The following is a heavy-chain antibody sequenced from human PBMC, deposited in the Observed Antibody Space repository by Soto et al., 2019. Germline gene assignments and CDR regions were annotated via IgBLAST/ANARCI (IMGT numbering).Heavy chain of an antibody. J-gene: IGHJ4*02. Sequence: ASVTDSCKASGYTFTSYGISWVRQAPGQGREWMGWISVYNGNTNYAQKLQGRVTMTTDTSTSTAYMELSSLRSDDTALYYCARRVAVHHSGTYYKCYPDYWGQGTLVTVSS. D-gene: IGHD3-10*01. CDR3: ARRVAVHHSGTYYKCYPDY. V-gene: IGHV1-18*04. CDR2: ISVYNGNT. CDR1: GYTFTSYG.